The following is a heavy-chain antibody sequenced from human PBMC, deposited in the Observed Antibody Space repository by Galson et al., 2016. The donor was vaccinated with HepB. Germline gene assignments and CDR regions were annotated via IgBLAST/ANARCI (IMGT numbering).Heavy chain of an antibody. D-gene: IGHD3-16*02. CDR2: VKEDGSEK. Sequence: SLRLSCAASGFTFSRYEMTWVRQAPGKGLEWVANVKEDGSEKFYVDSVKGRFTISRDNTQNSLYLQMNSLRADDAAVYYCARIYHDYVWGSYRHVAFDIWGQGTLVTVSS. V-gene: IGHV3-7*01. CDR3: ARIYHDYVWGSYRHVAFDI. J-gene: IGHJ4*02. CDR1: GFTFSRYE.